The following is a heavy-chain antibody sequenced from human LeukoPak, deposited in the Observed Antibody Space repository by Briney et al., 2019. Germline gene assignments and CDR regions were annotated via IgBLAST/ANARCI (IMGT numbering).Heavy chain of an antibody. V-gene: IGHV1-69*13. J-gene: IGHJ4*02. D-gene: IGHD3-10*01. CDR1: GGTFSSYA. CDR3: ATVPNEAPFGECFDY. CDR2: IIPIFGTA. Sequence: GASVKVSCKASGGTFSSYAISWVRQAPGQGLEWMGGIIPIFGTANYAQKFQGRVTITADESTSTAYMELSSLRSEDTAVYYCATVPNEAPFGECFDYWGQGTLVTVSS.